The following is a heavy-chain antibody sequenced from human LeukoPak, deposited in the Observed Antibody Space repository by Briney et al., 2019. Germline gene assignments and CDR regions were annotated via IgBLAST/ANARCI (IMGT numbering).Heavy chain of an antibody. CDR3: ARRNYYDSSAYYIFDY. D-gene: IGHD3-22*01. Sequence: SETLSLTCTVSGDSISSGSXYWGXIRQPXGKGLEWIGSIYYSGSTYYNPSQKSRVTISVDTSRNQLSLKLSSVTAADTAVYYCARRNYYDSSAYYIFDYWGQGTLVTVSS. V-gene: IGHV4-39*01. CDR1: GDSISSGSXY. J-gene: IGHJ4*02. CDR2: IYYSGST.